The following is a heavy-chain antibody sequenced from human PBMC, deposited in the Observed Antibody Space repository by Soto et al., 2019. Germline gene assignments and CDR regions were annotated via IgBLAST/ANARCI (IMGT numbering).Heavy chain of an antibody. Sequence: QITLKESGPTLVKPTQTLTLTCTFPGFSFSSIGEGVGWIRQPPGKALEWLALIYWDDDKRYSPSLKSRLTIPKDPSANQVVLTMTNMDPVDTATYYCVQSRCGGDCLQSYSSHSYYGLDVWGQGTTVTVSS. J-gene: IGHJ6*02. CDR2: IYWDDDK. V-gene: IGHV2-5*02. CDR3: VQSRCGGDCLQSYSSHSYYGLDV. D-gene: IGHD2-21*02. CDR1: GFSFSSIGEG.